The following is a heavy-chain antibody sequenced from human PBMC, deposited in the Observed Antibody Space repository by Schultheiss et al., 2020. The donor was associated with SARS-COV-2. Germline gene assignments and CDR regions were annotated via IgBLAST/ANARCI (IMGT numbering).Heavy chain of an antibody. V-gene: IGHV3-13*01. CDR3: ARDGGYGGNRWFDP. CDR1: GFTFSSYS. D-gene: IGHD4-23*01. J-gene: IGHJ5*02. CDR2: IGTAGDT. Sequence: GESLKISCAASGFTFSSYSMTWVRQAPGEGPEWVSAIGTAGDTYYPGSVKGRFTISRENAKNSLYLQMNSLRAGDTAVYYCARDGGYGGNRWFDPWGQGTLVTVSS.